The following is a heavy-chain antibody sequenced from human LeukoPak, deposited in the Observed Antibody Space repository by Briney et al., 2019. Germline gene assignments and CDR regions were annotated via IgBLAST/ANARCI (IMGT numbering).Heavy chain of an antibody. CDR1: GFTFSSYD. J-gene: IGHJ4*02. CDR2: IGTAGDT. V-gene: IGHV3-13*01. Sequence: GGSLRLSCAASGFTFSSYDMRWVRQATGKGLEWVSAIGTAGDTYYPGSVKGRFTISRENAKNSLYLQMNSLRAEDTAVYYCAKDRGSYYFDYWGQGTLVTVSS. CDR3: AKDRGSYYFDY. D-gene: IGHD1-26*01.